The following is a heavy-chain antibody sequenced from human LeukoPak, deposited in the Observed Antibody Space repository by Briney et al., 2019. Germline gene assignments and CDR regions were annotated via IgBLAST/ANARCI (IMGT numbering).Heavy chain of an antibody. D-gene: IGHD2-2*01. V-gene: IGHV1-46*01. Sequence: GASVKVSCKASGYTFTSYYMHWVRQAPGQGLEWMGIINPSGGSTSYAQKFQGRVTMTRDTSISTAYMELSRLRSDDTAVYYCARVIVVVPAAIDAFDIWGQGTMVTVSS. CDR3: ARVIVVVPAAIDAFDI. CDR2: INPSGGST. J-gene: IGHJ3*02. CDR1: GYTFTSYY.